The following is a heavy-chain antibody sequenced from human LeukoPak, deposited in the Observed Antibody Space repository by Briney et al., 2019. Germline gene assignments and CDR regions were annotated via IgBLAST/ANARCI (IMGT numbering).Heavy chain of an antibody. J-gene: IGHJ4*02. D-gene: IGHD6-19*01. V-gene: IGHV3-30*03. CDR2: ISNDGSRK. CDR1: GFTFSRHG. CDR3: ARARIAVARDFDY. Sequence: PGGSLRLSCAPSGFTFSRHGMHWVRRAPGKGLEWVAIISNDGSRKYYAHSVEGRFTISRDNAKNSLYLHMNSLRVDDTAVYFCARARIAVARDFDYWGQGTLVTVSS.